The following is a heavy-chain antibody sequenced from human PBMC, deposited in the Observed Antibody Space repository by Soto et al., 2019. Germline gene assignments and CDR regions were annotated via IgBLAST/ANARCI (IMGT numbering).Heavy chain of an antibody. CDR1: GFTFDDYA. Sequence: EVQLVESGGGLVQPGRSLRLSCAASGFTFDDYAMHWVRQGPGKGLVWVSSISWNGGNLGYADSVKGRFTISRDNAKNSLYLQMNSLRGEDAALYYCAKGASTTVFAFNDYWGQGTLVTVSS. D-gene: IGHD4-17*01. CDR2: ISWNGGNL. J-gene: IGHJ4*02. CDR3: AKGASTTVFAFNDY. V-gene: IGHV3-9*01.